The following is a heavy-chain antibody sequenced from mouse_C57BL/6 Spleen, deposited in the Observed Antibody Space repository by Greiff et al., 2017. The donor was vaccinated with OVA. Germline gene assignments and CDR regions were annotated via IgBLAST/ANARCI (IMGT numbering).Heavy chain of an antibody. CDR2: IYPGSGNT. CDR3: ARYYGSSYAMDY. CDR1: GYTFTDYY. V-gene: IGHV1-76*01. Sequence: VQLQQSGAELVRPGASVKLSCKASGYTFTDYYINWVKQRPGQGLEWIARIYPGSGNTYYNEKFKGKATLTAEKSSSTAYMQLSSLTSEDSAVYFCARYYGSSYAMDYWGQGTSVTVSS. J-gene: IGHJ4*01. D-gene: IGHD1-1*01.